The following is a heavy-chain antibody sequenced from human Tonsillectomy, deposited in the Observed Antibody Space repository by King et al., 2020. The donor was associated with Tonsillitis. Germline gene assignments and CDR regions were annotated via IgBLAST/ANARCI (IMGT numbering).Heavy chain of an antibody. Sequence: VQLVQSGAEVKKPGASVKVSCKASGYIFTDDYMHWVRQAPGQGLEWMGWINPNSGGTNYAQKFQGRGTMTRDTSISTAYMELSRLRSDDTAVFYCATYNVEVAGFDYWGQGTLVTVSS. CDR2: INPNSGGT. CDR3: ATYNVEVAGFDY. D-gene: IGHD6-19*01. V-gene: IGHV1-2*02. J-gene: IGHJ4*02. CDR1: GYIFTDDY.